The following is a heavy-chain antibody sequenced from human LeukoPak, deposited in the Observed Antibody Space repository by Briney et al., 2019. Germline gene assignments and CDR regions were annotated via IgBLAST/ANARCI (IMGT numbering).Heavy chain of an antibody. CDR1: GYTFTGYY. Sequence: GASVKVSCKASGYTFTGYYMHWVRQAPGQGLEWMGWINPNSGGTNYAQKFQGRVTMTRDTSISTAYMELSRLRSDDTAVYYCARDRYCGSTSCYGEFDPWGQGTLVTVSS. CDR3: ARDRYCGSTSCYGEFDP. J-gene: IGHJ5*02. D-gene: IGHD2-2*01. CDR2: INPNSGGT. V-gene: IGHV1-2*02.